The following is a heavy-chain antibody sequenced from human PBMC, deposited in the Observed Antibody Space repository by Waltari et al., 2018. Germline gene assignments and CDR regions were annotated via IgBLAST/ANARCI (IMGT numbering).Heavy chain of an antibody. CDR3: ARDGFPDDYGDYLGY. Sequence: EVQLVESGGGLIQPGGSLRLSCAASGFTVTDNYMSWVRQAPGRGLGWVAVSDTDGRTYYADSVKGRLTGSRDDSKNTLHLQMNSLRAEDTAMYYCARDGFPDDYGDYLGYWGQGTLVTVSS. J-gene: IGHJ4*02. CDR1: GFTVTDNY. CDR2: SDTDGRT. V-gene: IGHV3-53*01. D-gene: IGHD4-17*01.